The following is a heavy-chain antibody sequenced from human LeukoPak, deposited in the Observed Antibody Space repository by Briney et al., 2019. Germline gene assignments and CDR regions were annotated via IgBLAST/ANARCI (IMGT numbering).Heavy chain of an antibody. CDR2: IYYSGST. CDR3: ARGTNYYGSGDY. J-gene: IGHJ4*02. V-gene: IGHV4-31*03. D-gene: IGHD3-10*01. Sequence: SQTLSLTCTVSGGSISSGGYYWSWIRQHPGKGLEWIGYIYYSGSTYYNPSLKSRVTISVDTSKNQFSLKPSSVTAADTAVYYCARGTNYYGSGDYWGQGALVTVSS. CDR1: GGSISSGGYY.